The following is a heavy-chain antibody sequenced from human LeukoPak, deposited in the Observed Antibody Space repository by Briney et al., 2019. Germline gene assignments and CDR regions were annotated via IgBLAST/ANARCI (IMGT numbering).Heavy chain of an antibody. CDR2: IYYNGNT. Sequence: SGTLSLSCTVSGASISSSYWSWVRQPPGKRLEWIGFIYYNGNTNSNPSLKSRVTISADTSKNQFSLKLTSVTAADTAVYYCVRGNYDNRGYSNAFDIWGQGTLVTVPS. CDR1: GASISSSY. D-gene: IGHD3-22*01. V-gene: IGHV4-59*01. J-gene: IGHJ4*02. CDR3: VRGNYDNRGYSNAFDI.